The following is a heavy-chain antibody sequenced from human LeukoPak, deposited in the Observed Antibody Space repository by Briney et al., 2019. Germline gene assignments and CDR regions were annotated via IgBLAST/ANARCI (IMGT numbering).Heavy chain of an antibody. CDR2: INPNSGGT. V-gene: IGHV1-2*02. Sequence: ASVKDSCKASGYTFTGYYMHWVRQAPGQGLEWMGWINPNSGGTNYAQKFQGRVTMTRDTSISTAYMELSRLRSDDTAVYYCAGDGAKYCSGGSCSEFWDYWGQGTLVTVSS. CDR1: GYTFTGYY. CDR3: AGDGAKYCSGGSCSEFWDY. D-gene: IGHD2-15*01. J-gene: IGHJ4*02.